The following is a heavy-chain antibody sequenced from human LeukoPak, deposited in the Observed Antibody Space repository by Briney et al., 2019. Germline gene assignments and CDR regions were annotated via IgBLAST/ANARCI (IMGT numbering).Heavy chain of an antibody. Sequence: PSETLSLTCTVSGDSISSRTYHWGWIRQPPGKGLEWIGSIYHSGDTYYNPSLKSRVTISVDTSKNQFSLRLRSVTAADTAVYYCARVDTPMELHYWGQGTLVTVSS. CDR3: ARVDTPMELHY. CDR1: GDSISSRTYH. CDR2: IYHSGDT. V-gene: IGHV4-39*07. J-gene: IGHJ4*02. D-gene: IGHD5-18*01.